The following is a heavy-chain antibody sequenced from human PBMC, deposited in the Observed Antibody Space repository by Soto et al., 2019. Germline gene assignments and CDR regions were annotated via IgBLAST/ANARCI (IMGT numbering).Heavy chain of an antibody. CDR3: ARDHRPNDAFDI. J-gene: IGHJ3*02. Sequence: SVKVSCKASGYTFTSYYMHWVRQAPGQGLEWMGIINPSGGSTSYAQKFQGRVTMTRDTSTSTVYMELSSLRSEDAAVYYCARDHRPNDAFDIWGQGTMVTVSS. V-gene: IGHV1-46*01. CDR2: INPSGGST. CDR1: GYTFTSYY.